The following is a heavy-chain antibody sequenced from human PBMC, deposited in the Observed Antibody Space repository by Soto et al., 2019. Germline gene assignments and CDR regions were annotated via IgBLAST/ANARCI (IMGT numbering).Heavy chain of an antibody. CDR2: IWYDGSNK. D-gene: IGHD2-15*01. CDR1: GFTFSSYG. Sequence: QVQLVESGGGVVQPGRSLRLSCAASGFTFSSYGMHWVRQAPGKGLEWVAVIWYDGSNKYYADSVKGRFTISRDNSKNTLYLQMNSLRAEDTAVYYCARKRVAAKTYYFDYWGQGTLVTVSS. CDR3: ARKRVAAKTYYFDY. J-gene: IGHJ4*02. V-gene: IGHV3-33*01.